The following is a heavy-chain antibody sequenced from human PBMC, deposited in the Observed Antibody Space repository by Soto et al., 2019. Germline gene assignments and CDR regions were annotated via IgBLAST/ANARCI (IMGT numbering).Heavy chain of an antibody. V-gene: IGHV4-39*01. J-gene: IGHJ5*02. D-gene: IGHD1-26*01. CDR1: GGSISSSSYY. Sequence: SETLSLTCTVSGGSISSSSYYWGWIRQPPGKGLEWIGSIYYSGSTYYNPSLKSRVTISVDTSKNQFSLKLSSVTAADTAVYYCARVFRGSVLVGASNWFDPWGQGTLVTVSS. CDR3: ARVFRGSVLVGASNWFDP. CDR2: IYYSGST.